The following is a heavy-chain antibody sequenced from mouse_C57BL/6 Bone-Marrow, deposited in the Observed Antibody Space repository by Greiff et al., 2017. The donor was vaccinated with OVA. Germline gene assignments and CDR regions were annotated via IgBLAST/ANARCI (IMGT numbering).Heavy chain of an antibody. Sequence: QVQLQQPGAELVKPGASVKMSCKASGYTFTSYWITWVKQRPGQGLEWIGDIYPGSGSTNYNEKFKSKATLTVDTSSSTAYMQLSSLTSEDSAVYYCARFGGNCGYFDVWGTGTTVTVSS. CDR3: ARFGGNCGYFDV. J-gene: IGHJ1*03. D-gene: IGHD2-1*01. CDR2: IYPGSGST. CDR1: GYTFTSYW. V-gene: IGHV1-55*01.